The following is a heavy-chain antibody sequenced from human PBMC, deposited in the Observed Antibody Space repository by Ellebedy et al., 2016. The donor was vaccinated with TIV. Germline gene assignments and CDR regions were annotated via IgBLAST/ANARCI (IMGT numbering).Heavy chain of an antibody. V-gene: IGHV6-1*01. J-gene: IGHJ6*02. CDR2: TYYRSKWYN. CDR3: ARAPRITMVRGAFPLNYYYYGMDV. CDR1: GDSVSSNSAA. Sequence: LRLSCAISGDSVSSNSAAWNWIRQSPSRGLEWLGRTYYRSKWYNDYAVSVKSRITINPDTSKNQFSLQLNSVTPEDTAVYYCARAPRITMVRGAFPLNYYYYGMDVWGQGTTVTVSS. D-gene: IGHD3-10*01.